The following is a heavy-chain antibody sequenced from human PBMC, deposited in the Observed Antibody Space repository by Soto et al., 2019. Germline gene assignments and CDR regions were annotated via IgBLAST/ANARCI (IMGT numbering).Heavy chain of an antibody. CDR2: IYYSGST. J-gene: IGHJ4*02. D-gene: IGHD5-18*01. CDR1: VASISRSVYS. CDR3: ARVTHV. Sequence: TLALTLAVYVASISRSVYSWGWLRKLPGKGLEWIGSIYYSGSTYNNPSLKSRVTISVDTSKNQFSLKLSSVTAADAAMYDCARVTHVWGQGTPVTVSS. V-gene: IGHV4-39*01.